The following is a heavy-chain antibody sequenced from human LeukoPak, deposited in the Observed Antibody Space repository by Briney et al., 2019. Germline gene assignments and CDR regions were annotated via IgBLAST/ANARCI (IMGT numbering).Heavy chain of an antibody. CDR1: AFSFTRYA. Sequence: GGSLRLSCAASAFSFTRYAMTWVRQAPGEGLEWVSTITGSDDSTYYADSVKGRFTISRDYSKNTVFLQLNNLRAEDTAMYYCAKGPQLYSGYHPDYWGQGTLVTVSS. V-gene: IGHV3-23*01. CDR3: AKGPQLYSGYHPDY. CDR2: ITGSDDST. D-gene: IGHD3-22*01. J-gene: IGHJ4*02.